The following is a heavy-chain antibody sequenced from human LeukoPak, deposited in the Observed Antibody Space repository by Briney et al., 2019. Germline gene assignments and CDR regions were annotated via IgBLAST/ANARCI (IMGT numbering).Heavy chain of an antibody. CDR2: ISYDGSKK. V-gene: IGHV3-30*03. CDR3: ARVSSMLRGPLVIYYFDF. CDR1: GFTFSSYG. J-gene: IGHJ4*02. Sequence: PGGSLRLSCAASGFTFSSYGMHWVRQAPGKGLEWVAVISYDGSKKYYADSVKGRLTISRDNSKNTLYLQMNSLRVEDTAVYYCARVSSMLRGPLVIYYFDFWGQGTLVTVSS. D-gene: IGHD3-10*01.